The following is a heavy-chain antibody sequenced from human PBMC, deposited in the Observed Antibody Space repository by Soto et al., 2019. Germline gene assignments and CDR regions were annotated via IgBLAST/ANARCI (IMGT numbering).Heavy chain of an antibody. CDR3: ARDHADDFGYDLDYFDY. D-gene: IGHD5-12*01. Sequence: EVQLVESGGGLVQPGRSLRLSCAASGFTFDDYAMHWVRQAPGKGLAWVSCINWNSITFDYADSVKGRFTISRDNAKHSLYLQMDSLRAEDTAFYFCARDHADDFGYDLDYFDYWGQGTLVTVSS. J-gene: IGHJ4*02. CDR2: INWNSITF. CDR1: GFTFDDYA. V-gene: IGHV3-9*01.